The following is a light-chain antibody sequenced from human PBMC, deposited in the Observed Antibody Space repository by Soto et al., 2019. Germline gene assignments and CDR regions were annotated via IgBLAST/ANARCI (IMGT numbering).Light chain of an antibody. CDR2: AAS. J-gene: IGKJ1*01. V-gene: IGKV1-6*01. Sequence: AIQMTQSPSSLSASVGDRVTITCRASQGIKNDLGWYQQKPGKAPNLLIYAASSLQSGVPSRFSGSGSGTDFTLTITSLQPEDSATYYCLQDHKSPLTFGQGTKVEI. CDR3: LQDHKSPLT. CDR1: QGIKND.